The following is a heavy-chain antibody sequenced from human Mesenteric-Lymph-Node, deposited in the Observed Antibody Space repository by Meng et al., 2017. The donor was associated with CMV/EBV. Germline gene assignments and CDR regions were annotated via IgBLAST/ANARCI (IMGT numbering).Heavy chain of an antibody. CDR2: ISSSSSTI. CDR1: GFTFSSYS. J-gene: IGHJ6*02. D-gene: IGHD1-1*01. V-gene: IGHV3-48*04. Sequence: GESLKISCAASGFTFSSYSMNWVRQAPGKGLEWVSYISSSSSTIYYADSVKGRFTISRDNAKNSLYLQMNSLRAEDTAVYYCARVDWRYMDVWGQGTTVTVSS. CDR3: ARVDWRYMDV.